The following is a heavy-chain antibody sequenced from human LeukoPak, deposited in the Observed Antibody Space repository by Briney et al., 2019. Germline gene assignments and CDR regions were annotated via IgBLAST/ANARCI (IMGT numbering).Heavy chain of an antibody. Sequence: GGSLRLSCAASGFTFDDYAMHWVRQAPGKGLEWVSGISWNSGSIVYADSVKGRFTISRDNAKNSLYLQMNSLRAEDTALYYCAKDMGDGYNTLFDYWGQGTLVTVSS. V-gene: IGHV3-9*01. J-gene: IGHJ4*02. CDR3: AKDMGDGYNTLFDY. CDR2: ISWNSGSI. CDR1: GFTFDDYA. D-gene: IGHD5-24*01.